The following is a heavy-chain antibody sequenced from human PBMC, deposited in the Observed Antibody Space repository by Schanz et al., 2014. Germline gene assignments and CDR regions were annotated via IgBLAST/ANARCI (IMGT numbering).Heavy chain of an antibody. CDR3: ARARGWGAPYYYGMDA. Sequence: EVQLVESGGGLIQPGGSLRLSCAVSGFTVSTNYMSWVRQAPGKGLQWVSCIYLDGSTYYADSVKGRLTISRDTSKNTLYLQINSLRDEDTAVYYCARARGWGAPYYYGMDAWGQGTTVTVSS. J-gene: IGHJ6*02. CDR1: GFTVSTNY. V-gene: IGHV3-53*01. D-gene: IGHD3-16*01. CDR2: IYLDGST.